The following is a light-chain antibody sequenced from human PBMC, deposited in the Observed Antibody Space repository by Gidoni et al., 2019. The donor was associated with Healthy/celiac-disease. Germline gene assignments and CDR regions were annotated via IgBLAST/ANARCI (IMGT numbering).Light chain of an antibody. CDR3: QHSYSTPPT. CDR1: QSISSY. Sequence: DIQMTQSPSSLSASVGDRVTITCRASQSISSYLNWYQQKPGKAPKLLSYAASSLQSGVPSRFSGSGSGTDFTLTISSLQPEDFATYYCQHSYSTPPTFGQGTKVEIK. CDR2: AAS. V-gene: IGKV1-39*01. J-gene: IGKJ1*01.